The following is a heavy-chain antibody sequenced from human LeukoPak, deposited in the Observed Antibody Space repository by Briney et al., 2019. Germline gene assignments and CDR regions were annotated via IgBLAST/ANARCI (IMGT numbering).Heavy chain of an antibody. CDR1: GGSISSYY. V-gene: IGHV4-59*01. CDR2: ISYSGST. CDR3: ARDNRWGYFDS. J-gene: IGHJ4*02. D-gene: IGHD3-16*01. Sequence: SETLSLTCTVSGGSISSYYWNWIRQPPGKGLEWIGYISYSGSTNYNPSLKSRVAISVDTSKNHFSLKLRSVTAADTALYYCARDNRWGYFDSWGQGTLVTVSS.